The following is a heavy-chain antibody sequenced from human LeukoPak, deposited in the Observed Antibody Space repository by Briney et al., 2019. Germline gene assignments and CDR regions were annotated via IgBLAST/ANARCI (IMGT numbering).Heavy chain of an antibody. V-gene: IGHV3-53*01. D-gene: IGHD3-10*01. Sequence: PGGSLRLSCAVSGVTVSSNYMSWVRQAPGKGLEWVSVIYSGGSTYYADSVKGRFTISRDNSKQTLHHQINSLRAEHTAVYYCARDQFGPGRLDYWRQGTLLPVSS. CDR3: ARDQFGPGRLDY. CDR2: IYSGGST. J-gene: IGHJ4*02. CDR1: GVTVSSNY.